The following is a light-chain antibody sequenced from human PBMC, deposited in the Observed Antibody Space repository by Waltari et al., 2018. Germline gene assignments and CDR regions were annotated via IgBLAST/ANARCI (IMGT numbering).Light chain of an antibody. CDR1: TLGNRY. Sequence: SYALTQPPSVPVSPGPTASITCPGVTLGNRYVSWYKQAPGQTPILVIYQDNKRPSGIPERFSGSNSGNTATLTISVTQAVDEADYSCQAWDSSSTVVFGGGTKLTVL. CDR3: QAWDSSSTVV. V-gene: IGLV3-1*01. J-gene: IGLJ2*01. CDR2: QDN.